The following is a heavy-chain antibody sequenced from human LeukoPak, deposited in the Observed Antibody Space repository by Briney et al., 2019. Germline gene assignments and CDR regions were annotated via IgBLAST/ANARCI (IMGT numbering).Heavy chain of an antibody. V-gene: IGHV4-59*01. CDR2: IYYGGST. CDR3: ARGGYYDKEAFDI. D-gene: IGHD3-22*01. J-gene: IGHJ3*02. Sequence: PSETLSLTCTVSGGSISSYYWSWIRQPPGKGLEWIGYIYYGGSTNYNPSLKSRVTLSVDTSKNQFSLKLSSVTAADTAVYYCARGGYYDKEAFDIWGQGAMVTVSS. CDR1: GGSISSYY.